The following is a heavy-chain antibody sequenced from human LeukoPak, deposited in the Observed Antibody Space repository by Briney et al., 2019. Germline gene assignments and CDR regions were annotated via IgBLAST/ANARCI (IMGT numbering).Heavy chain of an antibody. CDR3: ARGGPTYYYGSGSYHTCAFDY. V-gene: IGHV3-48*03. CDR2: TSRSGMM. CDR1: GFTFSSYE. Sequence: GGSLRLSCAASGFTFSSYEMNWVRKAPGKALEWVSYTSRSGMMYYAASVTGRCTISRDNAKNSLYLQMNSLRAEDTAVYYCARGGPTYYYGSGSYHTCAFDYWGQGTLVTVSS. D-gene: IGHD3-10*01. J-gene: IGHJ4*02.